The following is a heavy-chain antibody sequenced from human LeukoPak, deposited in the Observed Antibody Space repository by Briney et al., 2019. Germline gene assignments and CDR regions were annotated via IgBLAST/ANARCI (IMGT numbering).Heavy chain of an antibody. Sequence: SVKVSCKASGGTFSSYAISWVRQAPGQGLEWMGGIIPIFGTANYAQKFQGRVTITADVSTSTAYMELSSLRSEDTAVYYCAPSYEDCGGDCYSGTNLPRWGQGTLVTVSS. CDR3: APSYEDCGGDCYSGTNLPR. D-gene: IGHD2-21*02. CDR2: IIPIFGTA. CDR1: GGTFSSYA. J-gene: IGHJ4*02. V-gene: IGHV1-69*13.